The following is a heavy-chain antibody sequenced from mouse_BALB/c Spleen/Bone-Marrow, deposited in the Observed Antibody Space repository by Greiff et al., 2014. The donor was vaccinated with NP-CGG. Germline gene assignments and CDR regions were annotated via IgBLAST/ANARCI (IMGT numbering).Heavy chain of an antibody. Sequence: DVQLQESGAELVKPGASVKLSCTASGFNIKDTYLHWVKQRPEQGLDWIGRIDPAIFTKYDPKFQGKATITADISSNTAYLHLSSLTSEDTAVYYCASYRYGWYFDVWGAGTTVTVSS. CDR3: ASYRYGWYFDV. CDR2: IDPAIFT. CDR1: GFNIKDTY. D-gene: IGHD2-14*01. V-gene: IGHV14-3*02. J-gene: IGHJ1*01.